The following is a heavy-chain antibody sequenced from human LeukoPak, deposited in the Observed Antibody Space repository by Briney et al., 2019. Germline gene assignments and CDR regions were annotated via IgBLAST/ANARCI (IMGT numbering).Heavy chain of an antibody. CDR3: ARASSLRFLEWLLFPSNWFDP. D-gene: IGHD3-3*01. CDR2: FYTNTGDL. J-gene: IGHJ5*02. CDR1: GYTFTIDA. V-gene: IGHV7-4-1*02. Sequence: ASVKVSPKTSGYTFTIDAVNWVRQAPGQGGECMGYFYTNTGDLTYAQGFTGRFVFSLDTSVSTAYLQISSLKAEDTAVYYCARASSLRFLEWLLFPSNWFDPWGQGTLVTVSS.